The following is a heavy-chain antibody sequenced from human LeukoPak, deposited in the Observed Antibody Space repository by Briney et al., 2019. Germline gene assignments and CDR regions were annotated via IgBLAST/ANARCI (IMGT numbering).Heavy chain of an antibody. V-gene: IGHV6-1*01. CDR1: GDSGSINSAA. J-gene: IGHJ4*02. CDR3: ARSPSPYSSGWYFDY. D-gene: IGHD6-19*01. CDR2: TYQRSKWYN. Sequence: SQTLSLTCAISGDSGSINSAAWNWIRQSPSRGLEWLGRTYQRSKWYNDYGVSVKSRITINPDIPNNQFYQQLNSVTPEDTAVYYCARSPSPYSSGWYFDYWGKGNLVTVSS.